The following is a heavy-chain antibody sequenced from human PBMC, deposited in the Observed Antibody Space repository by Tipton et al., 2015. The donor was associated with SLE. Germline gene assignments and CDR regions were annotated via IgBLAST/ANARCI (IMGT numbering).Heavy chain of an antibody. V-gene: IGHV1-2*02. CDR3: ARVSQLRFLEWLPYDY. D-gene: IGHD3-3*01. Sequence: QLVQSGAEVKKPGASVKVSCKASGYTFTGYYMHWVRQAAGQGLEWMGWINPNSGGTNYEQKFWDRVTMTSDTSISTAYMELSRLRSDDTAVYYCARVSQLRFLEWLPYDYWGQGTLVTVSS. J-gene: IGHJ4*02. CDR1: GYTFTGYY. CDR2: INPNSGGT.